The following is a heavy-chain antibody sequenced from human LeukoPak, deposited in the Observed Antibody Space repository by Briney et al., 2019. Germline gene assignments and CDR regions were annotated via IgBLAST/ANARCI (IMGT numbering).Heavy chain of an antibody. CDR3: ARVSSSYANWFDP. V-gene: IGHV7-4-1*02. D-gene: IGHD6-13*01. CDR2: INTNTGNP. CDR1: GYTFTNYA. J-gene: IGHJ5*02. Sequence: ASVKVSCKASGYTFTNYAMNWVRQAPGQGLEWMGWINTNTGNPTYAQGFTGRFVFSLDTSLSTAYLQISSLKAEDTAVYYCARVSSSYANWFDPWGQGTLVTVSS.